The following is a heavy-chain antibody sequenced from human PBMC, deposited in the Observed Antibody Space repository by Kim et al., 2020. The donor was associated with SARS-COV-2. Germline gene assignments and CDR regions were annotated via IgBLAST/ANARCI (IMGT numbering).Heavy chain of an antibody. V-gene: IGHV4-31*02. D-gene: IGHD3-10*01. Sequence: KSRVTISVETSKNQFSLKLSSVTAADTAVYYCARVGGDVLLWFGESPFDVWGQGTMVTVSS. CDR3: ARVGGDVLLWFGESPFDV. J-gene: IGHJ3*01.